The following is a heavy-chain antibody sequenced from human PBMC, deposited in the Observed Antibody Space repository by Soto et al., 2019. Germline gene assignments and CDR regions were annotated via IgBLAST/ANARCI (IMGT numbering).Heavy chain of an antibody. V-gene: IGHV3-66*01. Sequence: EVQLVESGGGLVQPGGSLRLSRAASGFSVSASWMSWVRQATGKGPEWVSIIQSGGDSHYTDSVKGRFTISKDNSQNTVFLQMNSLRAEDTAVYYCAKDSWFHNWVQGTLVTVSS. J-gene: IGHJ4*02. CDR1: GFSVSASW. CDR2: IQSGGDS. CDR3: AKDSWFHN.